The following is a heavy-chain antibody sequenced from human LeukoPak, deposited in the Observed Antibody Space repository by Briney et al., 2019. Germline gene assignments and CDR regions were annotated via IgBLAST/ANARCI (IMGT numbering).Heavy chain of an antibody. J-gene: IGHJ3*02. Sequence: PGGSLRLSCAASGFTVSSNYMGWVRKAPGKGLEWVSVIYSGGSTYYADSVKGRFTISRDNSKNTLYLQMNRLRAEDTAVYYCARGLTTVTPLDIWGQGTMVTVSS. CDR1: GFTVSSNY. CDR3: ARGLTTVTPLDI. CDR2: IYSGGST. V-gene: IGHV3-66*02. D-gene: IGHD4-11*01.